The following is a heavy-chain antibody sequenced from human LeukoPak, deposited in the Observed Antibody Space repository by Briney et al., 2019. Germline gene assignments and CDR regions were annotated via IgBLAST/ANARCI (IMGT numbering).Heavy chain of an antibody. CDR3: ARPGFYGDYVPY. D-gene: IGHD4-17*01. J-gene: IGHJ4*02. Sequence: GGSLRLSCAASEFTFSNYAMNWVRQAPGKGLEWVSGISGGGGSTYYADSVKGRFTISRDNSKNTLYLQMDSLRAEDTAVYYCARPGFYGDYVPYWGQGTLVTVSS. V-gene: IGHV3-23*01. CDR2: ISGGGGST. CDR1: EFTFSNYA.